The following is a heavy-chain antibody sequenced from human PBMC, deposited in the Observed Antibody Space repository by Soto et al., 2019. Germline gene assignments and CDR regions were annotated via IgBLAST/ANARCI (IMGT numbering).Heavy chain of an antibody. CDR1: GGSMTSYY. Sequence: SETLSLTCTVSGGSMTSYYWTWIRQPAGKGLEWIGRVYSSGGTHYNPSLRSRVTISLDTSKNQFSLRLLSVTDADTAVYFCARHRRETGTYAQPLDSWGQGTLVTVSS. V-gene: IGHV4-4*07. D-gene: IGHD1-1*01. CDR2: VYSSGGT. CDR3: ARHRRETGTYAQPLDS. J-gene: IGHJ4*02.